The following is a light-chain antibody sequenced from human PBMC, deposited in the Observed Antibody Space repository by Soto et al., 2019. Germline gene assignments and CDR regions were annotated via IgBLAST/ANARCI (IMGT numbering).Light chain of an antibody. V-gene: IGKV1-5*03. CDR2: KAS. J-gene: IGKJ3*01. CDR3: QQYDTSYS. CDR1: QSISKW. Sequence: DIRVTQSPSTLSASVGDRVTITCRASQSISKWLAWYQQKPGKAPNLLIYKASTLEIGVPSRFSGSGSGTEFTLTINSLQPDDFATYDCQQYDTSYSFGPGTTVDFK.